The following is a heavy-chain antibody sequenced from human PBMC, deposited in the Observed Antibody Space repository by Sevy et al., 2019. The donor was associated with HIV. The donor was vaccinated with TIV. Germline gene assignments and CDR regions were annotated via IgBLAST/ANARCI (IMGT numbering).Heavy chain of an antibody. CDR2: ISFSGGST. D-gene: IGHD3-10*01. Sequence: GGSLRLSCAASGFTFSSYEMNWVRQAPGKGLEWVSVISFSGGSTYYADSVKGRFTISRDNSKNTLYLQMISLRAEDTAVYYCAKDRVSGTYYTGDVDYWGQGTLVTVSS. CDR3: AKDRVSGTYYTGDVDY. CDR1: GFTFSSYE. V-gene: IGHV3-23*01. J-gene: IGHJ4*02.